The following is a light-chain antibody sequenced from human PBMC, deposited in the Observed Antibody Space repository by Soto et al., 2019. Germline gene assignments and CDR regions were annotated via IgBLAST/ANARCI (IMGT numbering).Light chain of an antibody. J-gene: IGKJ1*01. V-gene: IGKV3-15*01. CDR3: HQYDNWPLTWT. Sequence: EIVVTQSPATLSVSPGERATLSCRASQSVSSNLAWYQQKPGQAPRLLIYGASTRATAIPARFSGSGSGTEFTLTISSLQSEDFAIYYCHQYDNWPLTWTFGQGTKVDIK. CDR1: QSVSSN. CDR2: GAS.